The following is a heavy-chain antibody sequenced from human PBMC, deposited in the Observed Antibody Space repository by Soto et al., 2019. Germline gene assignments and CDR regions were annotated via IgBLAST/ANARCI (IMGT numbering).Heavy chain of an antibody. CDR1: GVTFSSYA. CDR2: IIPIFGTA. J-gene: IGHJ4*02. Sequence: GASVKVSCKASGVTFSSYAISWVRQAPGQGLEWMGGIIPIFGTANYAQKFQGRVTITADESTSTAYMELSSLRSEDTAVYYCARDKYCSGGSCFYYWGQGTLVTVSS. V-gene: IGHV1-69*13. CDR3: ARDKYCSGGSCFYY. D-gene: IGHD2-15*01.